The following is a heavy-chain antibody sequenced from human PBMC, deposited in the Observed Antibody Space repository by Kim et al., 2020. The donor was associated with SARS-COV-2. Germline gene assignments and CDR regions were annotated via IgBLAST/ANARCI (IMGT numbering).Heavy chain of an antibody. J-gene: IGHJ4*02. CDR1: GFTFSSYG. Sequence: GGSLRLSCAASGFTFSSYGMHWVRQAPGKGLEWVAVIWYDGSNKYYADSVKGRFTISRDNSKNTLYLQMNSLRAEDTAVYYCARDTLRWPSPFDFDYWGQGTLVTVSS. CDR3: ARDTLRWPSPFDFDY. V-gene: IGHV3-33*01. D-gene: IGHD2-15*01. CDR2: IWYDGSNK.